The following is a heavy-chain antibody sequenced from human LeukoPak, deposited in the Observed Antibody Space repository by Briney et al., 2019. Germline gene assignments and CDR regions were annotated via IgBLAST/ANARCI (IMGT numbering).Heavy chain of an antibody. CDR2: IYYSGST. CDR3: ARKGSGWHTLEY. D-gene: IGHD6-19*01. V-gene: IGHV4-59*01. J-gene: IGHJ4*02. Sequence: SETLSLTCTVSGGSISTYYWNWLPQPPGEGREWIGYIYYSGSTNFNPSLKRLVTISVETSKHQLSLRLPSVTAADTAVYYCARKGSGWHTLEYWGQGTLVTVSS. CDR1: GGSISTYY.